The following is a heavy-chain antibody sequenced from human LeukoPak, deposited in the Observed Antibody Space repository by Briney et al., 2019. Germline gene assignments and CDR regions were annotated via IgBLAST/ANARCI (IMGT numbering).Heavy chain of an antibody. Sequence: GGSLRLSCAASGFTFDDYAMHWVRQAPGKGLEWVSGISGSGGSTYYADSVKGRFTISRDNAKNSLYLQMNSLRAEDTAVYYCAREDLQPHISYFQHWGQGTLVTVSS. D-gene: IGHD4-11*01. CDR3: AREDLQPHISYFQH. J-gene: IGHJ1*01. V-gene: IGHV3-20*04. CDR1: GFTFDDYA. CDR2: ISGSGGST.